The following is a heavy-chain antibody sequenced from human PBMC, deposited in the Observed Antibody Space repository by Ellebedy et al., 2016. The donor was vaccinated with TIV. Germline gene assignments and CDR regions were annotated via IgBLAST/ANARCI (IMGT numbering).Heavy chain of an antibody. V-gene: IGHV3-21*01. Sequence: GESLKISCAASGFIFSSYTMNWVRQAPGKGLEWVSSVSTSSSYIYYADSVKCRFTISRDNAKNSLYLQMSSLRAEDTAVYYCARKVPAPTTVPPNWYFDLWGRGTLVTVSS. CDR3: ARKVPAPTTVPPNWYFDL. D-gene: IGHD4-17*01. CDR2: VSTSSSYI. CDR1: GFIFSSYT. J-gene: IGHJ2*01.